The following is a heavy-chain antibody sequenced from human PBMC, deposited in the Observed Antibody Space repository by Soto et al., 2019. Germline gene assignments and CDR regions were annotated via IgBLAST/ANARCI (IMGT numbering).Heavy chain of an antibody. J-gene: IGHJ4*02. CDR1: RFTFSNYW. V-gene: IGHV3-74*01. Sequence: EVQLVESGGGLFQPGGSLRLSCAASRFTFSNYWMHWVRQVPGKGLVWVSRINSDGSDTTYADSVKGRFTISRDNAKNTRYLQMSSLRAEDTAVYYCAADHRGLGYPNPGYWGQGTLVTVSS. D-gene: IGHD1-1*01. CDR3: AADHRGLGYPNPGY. CDR2: INSDGSDT.